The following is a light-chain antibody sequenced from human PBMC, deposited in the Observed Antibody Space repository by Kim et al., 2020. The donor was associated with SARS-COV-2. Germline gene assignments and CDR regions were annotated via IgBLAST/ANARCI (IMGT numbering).Light chain of an antibody. CDR3: QQSNSYSYT. CDR2: KAA. CDR1: QSISDW. J-gene: IGKJ2*01. Sequence: SASVGDTVTITCRASQSISDWVAWYQQKPGKAPRLLIYKAASLESGVPSRFRGSGSGTEFTLTISSLQADDFATYYCQQSNSYSYTFGQGTKLEIK. V-gene: IGKV1-5*03.